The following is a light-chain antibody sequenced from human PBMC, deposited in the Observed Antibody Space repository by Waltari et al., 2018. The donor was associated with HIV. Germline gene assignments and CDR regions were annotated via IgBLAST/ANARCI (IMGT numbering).Light chain of an antibody. CDR2: RNN. CDR3: AAWDDSLSGYV. Sequence: QSVLTQPPSASGTPGQRVTISCSGSSSNLGRNYGYWYQQRPGTPPTILIYRNNQRPSGVPDRFSGSRSGTSASLAISGLRSEDEADYYCAAWDDSLSGYVFGTGTKVTVL. V-gene: IGLV1-47*01. CDR1: SSNLGRNY. J-gene: IGLJ1*01.